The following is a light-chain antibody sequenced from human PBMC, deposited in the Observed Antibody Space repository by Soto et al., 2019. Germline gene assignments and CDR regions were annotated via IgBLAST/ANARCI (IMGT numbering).Light chain of an antibody. CDR1: QSISSW. J-gene: IGKJ4*01. V-gene: IGKV1D-12*01. Sequence: DIPMAQSSSSLSASVGDRVTITCLASQSISSWLAWYQQKPGKAPKLLIYAASSLQSGVPSRFSGSGSGTDFTLTISSLQPEDFATYYCQQANSFPLTVGGGTKVDIK. CDR2: AAS. CDR3: QQANSFPLT.